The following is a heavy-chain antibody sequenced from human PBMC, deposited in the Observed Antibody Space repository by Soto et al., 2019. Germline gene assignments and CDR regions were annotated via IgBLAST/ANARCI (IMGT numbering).Heavy chain of an antibody. Sequence: GGSLKLSCEVSGFSFSTYSMHWVRQAPGKGLEWVSSIGRRSDIYYADSVKGRFTISRDNAKNSVSLQMNSLRDEDTAVYYCAREETAWPLAYGLDVWGQGTTVTV. V-gene: IGHV3-21*01. CDR1: GFSFSTYS. J-gene: IGHJ6*02. CDR3: AREETAWPLAYGLDV. D-gene: IGHD2-21*02. CDR2: IGRRSDI.